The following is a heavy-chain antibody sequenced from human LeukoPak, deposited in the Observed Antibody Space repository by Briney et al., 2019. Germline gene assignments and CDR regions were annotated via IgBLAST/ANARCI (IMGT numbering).Heavy chain of an antibody. CDR3: ARGHGGYYSDSSGPVDY. CDR2: IDGNGAKT. V-gene: IGHV3-23*01. CDR1: GFSFSTYG. Sequence: GGSLRLSCVASGFSFSTYGMSWVRQAPGKGLEWLSAIDGNGAKTFYADSGKGRFTISRDNAKNSLYLQMNSLRAEDTAVYYCARGHGGYYSDSSGPVDYWGQGTLVTVSS. D-gene: IGHD3-22*01. J-gene: IGHJ4*02.